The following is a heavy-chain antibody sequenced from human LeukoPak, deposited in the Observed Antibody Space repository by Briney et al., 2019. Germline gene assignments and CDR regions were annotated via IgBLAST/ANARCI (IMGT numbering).Heavy chain of an antibody. Sequence: GASVKVSCKASGGTFSSYAISWVRQAPGQGLEWMGRIIPIFGIANYAQKFQGRVTITADKSTSTAYMELSSLRSEDTAVYYCARDGAGGYSNYYYYGMDVWGQGTTVTVSS. D-gene: IGHD4-11*01. CDR2: IIPIFGIA. V-gene: IGHV1-69*04. CDR1: GGTFSSYA. J-gene: IGHJ6*02. CDR3: ARDGAGGYSNYYYYGMDV.